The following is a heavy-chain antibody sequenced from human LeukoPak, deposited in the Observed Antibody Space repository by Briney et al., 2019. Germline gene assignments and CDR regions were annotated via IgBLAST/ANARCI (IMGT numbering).Heavy chain of an antibody. CDR2: INHSGST. D-gene: IGHD3-10*01. V-gene: IGHV4-34*01. CDR1: GGSFSGYY. CDR3: ARGKVLLWFGPAWDQRWFDP. Sequence: PSETLSLTCAVYGGSFSGYYWSWIRQPPGKGLEWIGEINHSGSTNYNPSLKSRVTISVDTSKNQFSLKLSSVTAADTAVYYCARGKVLLWFGPAWDQRWFDPWGQGTLVTVSS. J-gene: IGHJ5*02.